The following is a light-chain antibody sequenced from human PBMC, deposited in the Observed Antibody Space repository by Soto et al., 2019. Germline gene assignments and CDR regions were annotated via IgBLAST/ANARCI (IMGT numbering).Light chain of an antibody. V-gene: IGKV3-20*01. CDR1: QSVSNNY. CDR3: QQYGRSCT. CDR2: GAS. Sequence: EIVVTQSPGTLSLSPGERATLSCRASQSVSNNYLAWYQQKPGQAPRLLLYGASNRATGIPGRFSGSGSGTDFTLTISRQEPEEFAVYYCQQYGRSCTFGQGTKVESK. J-gene: IGKJ1*01.